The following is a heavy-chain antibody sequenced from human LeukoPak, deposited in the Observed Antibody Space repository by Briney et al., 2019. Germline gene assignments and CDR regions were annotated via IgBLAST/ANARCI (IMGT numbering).Heavy chain of an antibody. Sequence: SSETLSLTCTVSGGSISSYYWSWIRQPPGKGLEWIGYIYYSGSTNYNPSLKSRVTISVDTSKNQFSLKLSSVTAADTAVYYCARVNDYQLGWFGPWGQGTLVTVSS. CDR2: IYYSGST. D-gene: IGHD4-11*01. V-gene: IGHV4-59*01. J-gene: IGHJ5*02. CDR3: ARVNDYQLGWFGP. CDR1: GGSISSYY.